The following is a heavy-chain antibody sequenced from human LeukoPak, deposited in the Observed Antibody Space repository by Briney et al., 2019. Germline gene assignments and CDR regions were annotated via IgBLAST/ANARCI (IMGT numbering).Heavy chain of an antibody. Sequence: ASVTVSCKASGGTFSSYAISWVRQAPGQGLEWMGGIIPIFGTANYAQKFQGRVTITADESTSTAYMELSSLRSEDTAVYYCGIVVVPAAPEYYYYYGMDVWGQGTTVTVSS. V-gene: IGHV1-69*13. CDR3: GIVVVPAAPEYYYYYGMDV. D-gene: IGHD2-2*01. CDR1: GGTFSSYA. CDR2: IIPIFGTA. J-gene: IGHJ6*02.